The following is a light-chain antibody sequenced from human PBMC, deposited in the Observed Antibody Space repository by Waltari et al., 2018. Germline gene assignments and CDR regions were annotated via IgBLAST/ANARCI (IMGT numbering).Light chain of an antibody. CDR1: QSIGRY. CDR2: EAS. Sequence: EIMLTQSPGTLSLSPGERATLSCRASQSIGRYLAWYQQKPGQAPRLLMYEASRRATGIPDRFSGSGSGTDFSLTISRLEPEDFAVYYCQNHERLPATFGQGTKLEIK. J-gene: IGKJ1*01. CDR3: QNHERLPAT. V-gene: IGKV3-20*01.